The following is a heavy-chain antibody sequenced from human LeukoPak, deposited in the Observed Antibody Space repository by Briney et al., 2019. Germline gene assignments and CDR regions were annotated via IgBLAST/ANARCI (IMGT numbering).Heavy chain of an antibody. J-gene: IGHJ4*02. D-gene: IGHD5-12*01. CDR3: AKDGREWPRSLDY. Sequence: GGSLRLSCAASGFTFSSYGMSWVRQAPGKGLEWVSGISGSGGSTYYADSVKGRFTISRDNSKNTLYLQMNSLRAEDTAVYYCAKDGREWPRSLDYWGQGTPVTVSS. V-gene: IGHV3-23*01. CDR1: GFTFSSYG. CDR2: ISGSGGST.